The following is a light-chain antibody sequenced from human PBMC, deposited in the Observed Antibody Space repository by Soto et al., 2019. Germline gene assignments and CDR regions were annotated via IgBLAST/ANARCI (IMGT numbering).Light chain of an antibody. J-gene: IGKJ1*01. V-gene: IGKV3-11*01. CDR3: QQRSNWPPT. Sequence: ETVLTQSPATLSWSPGERATLSCRASPSVSSYIAWYQQKPGQAPRLLISDASNRATGIPPRFSGRGSGTDFTLAISSLETEDFAVYYCQQRSNWPPTFCQGTKVDIK. CDR2: DAS. CDR1: PSVSSY.